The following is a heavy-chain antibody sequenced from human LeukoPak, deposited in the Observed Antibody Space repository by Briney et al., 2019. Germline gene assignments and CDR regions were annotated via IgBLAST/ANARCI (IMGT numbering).Heavy chain of an antibody. J-gene: IGHJ6*02. Sequence: GGSLRLSCAASGFTFSSYGMHWVRQAPGKGLEWVAVISYDGSNKYYADSVKGRFTISRDNSKNTLYLQMNSLGAEDTAVYYCAKDEVVVAATPIKTYYYYGMDVWGQGTTVTVSS. CDR2: ISYDGSNK. V-gene: IGHV3-30*18. CDR1: GFTFSSYG. CDR3: AKDEVVVAATPIKTYYYYGMDV. D-gene: IGHD2-15*01.